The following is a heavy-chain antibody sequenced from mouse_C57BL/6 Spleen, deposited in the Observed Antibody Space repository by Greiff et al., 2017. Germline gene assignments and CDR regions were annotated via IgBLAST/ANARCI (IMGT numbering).Heavy chain of an antibody. CDR1: GFTFSDYG. J-gene: IGHJ4*01. CDR2: ISNLAYSI. Sequence: EVKLMESGGGLVQPGGSLKLSCAASGFTFSDYGMAWVRQAPRKGPEWVAFISNLAYSIYYADTVTGRFTISRENAKNTLYLEMSSLRSEDTAMYYCARLITTYYAMDYWGQGTSVTVSS. CDR3: ARLITTYYAMDY. D-gene: IGHD1-1*01. V-gene: IGHV5-15*01.